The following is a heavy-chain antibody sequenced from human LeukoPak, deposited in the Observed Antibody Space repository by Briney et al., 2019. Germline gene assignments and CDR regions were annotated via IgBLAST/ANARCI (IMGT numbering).Heavy chain of an antibody. V-gene: IGHV4-34*01. Sequence: SETLSLTCAVYGGSFSGYYWSRIRQPPGKGLEWIGENNHSGSTNYNPSLKSRVTISVDTSKNQFSLKLSSVTAADTAVYYCARGHAGITMVRGVVYGMDVWGQGTTVTVSS. CDR1: GGSFSGYY. D-gene: IGHD3-10*01. CDR3: ARGHAGITMVRGVVYGMDV. CDR2: NNHSGST. J-gene: IGHJ6*02.